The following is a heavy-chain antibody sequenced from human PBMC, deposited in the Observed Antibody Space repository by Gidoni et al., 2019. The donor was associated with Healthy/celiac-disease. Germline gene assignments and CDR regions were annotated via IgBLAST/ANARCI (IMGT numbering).Heavy chain of an antibody. CDR3: ARAPQVPAALRSDYYYGMDV. J-gene: IGHJ6*02. CDR2: ISYDGSNK. Sequence: QVQLVESGGGVVQPGRSLRLSCAASGFTFSSYAMHWVRQAPGKGLEGVAVISYDGSNKYYADSVKGRFTISRDNSKNTLYLQMNSLRAEDTAVYYCARAPQVPAALRSDYYYGMDVWGQGTTVTVSS. V-gene: IGHV3-30-3*01. D-gene: IGHD2-2*01. CDR1: GFTFSSYA.